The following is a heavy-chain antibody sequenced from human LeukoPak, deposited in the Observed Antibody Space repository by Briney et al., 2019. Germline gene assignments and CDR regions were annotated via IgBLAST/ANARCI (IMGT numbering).Heavy chain of an antibody. D-gene: IGHD3-10*01. V-gene: IGHV3-15*01. CDR1: GFTLSNAW. Sequence: GGSLRLSCAASGFTLSNAWMSWVRQAPGKGLEWVGRIKSKTDGGTTDYAAPVKGRFTISRDDSKNTLYLQMNSLKTEDTAVYYCTTVQWFGELVSDDAFDIWGPGSMVTVSS. CDR2: IKSKTDGGTT. J-gene: IGHJ3*02. CDR3: TTVQWFGELVSDDAFDI.